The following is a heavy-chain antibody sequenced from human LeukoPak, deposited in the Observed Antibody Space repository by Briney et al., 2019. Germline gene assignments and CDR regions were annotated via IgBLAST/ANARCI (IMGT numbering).Heavy chain of an antibody. CDR2: IYSGGDT. J-gene: IGHJ4*02. Sequence: GGSLRLSCAASRFTVSNSFMTWVRQAPGKGLEWVSVIYSGGDTYYTDSVKGRFTISRDNSKNTLFLQMNSLRADDTAVYYCAKTGGPWDWGQGTLVTVSS. V-gene: IGHV3-53*01. CDR1: RFTVSNSF. D-gene: IGHD7-27*01. CDR3: AKTGGPWD.